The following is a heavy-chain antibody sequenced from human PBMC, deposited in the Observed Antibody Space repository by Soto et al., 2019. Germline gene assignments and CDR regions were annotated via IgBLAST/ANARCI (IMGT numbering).Heavy chain of an antibody. J-gene: IGHJ5*02. CDR2: IRQDGSEK. D-gene: IGHD2-21*01. CDR1: GFNFSSHW. CDR3: VREGLIPSWFAP. V-gene: IGHV3-7*03. Sequence: LRLSCAASGFNFSSHWMSWVRQAPGKGLEWVANIRQDGSEKYYVDSVKGRFTIPRDNAKNSLYVQMNSLRAEDTAVYYCVREGLIPSWFAPWGQGTLVTFSS.